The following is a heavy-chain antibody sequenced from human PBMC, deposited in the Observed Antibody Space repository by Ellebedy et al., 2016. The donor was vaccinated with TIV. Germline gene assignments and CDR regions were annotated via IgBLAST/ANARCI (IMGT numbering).Heavy chain of an antibody. D-gene: IGHD2/OR15-2a*01. J-gene: IGHJ3*02. CDR3: AREVLASSKGGPFDI. CDR2: LNTDGSTI. CDR1: GFTLTNYW. V-gene: IGHV3-74*01. Sequence: GGSLRLSCAASGFTLTNYWMHWVRQAPGKGLLWVSSLNTDGSTIRYADSVQGRFTISSDNAKSMLYLQMNSLRAEDTAVYYCAREVLASSKGGPFDIWGQGTMVTVSP.